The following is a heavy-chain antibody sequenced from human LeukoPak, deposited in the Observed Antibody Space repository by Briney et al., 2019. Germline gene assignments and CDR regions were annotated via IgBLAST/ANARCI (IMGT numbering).Heavy chain of an antibody. CDR1: GYTFTSYG. J-gene: IGHJ4*02. CDR2: ISAYNGNT. V-gene: IGHV1-18*01. Sequence: GASVKVSCKASGYTFTSYGISWVRQAPGQGLEWMGWISAYNGNTNYAQKLQGRVTMTTDASTSTAYMELRSLTSDDTAVYYCARSPLGYSGYVHEDYWGQGTLVTVSS. D-gene: IGHD5-12*01. CDR3: ARSPLGYSGYVHEDY.